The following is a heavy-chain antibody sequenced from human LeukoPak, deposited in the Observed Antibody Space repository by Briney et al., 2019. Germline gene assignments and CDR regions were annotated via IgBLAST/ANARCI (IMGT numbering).Heavy chain of an antibody. Sequence: KPGGSLRLSCAASGFTFSSYSMNWVRQAPGKGLEWVGRIKSKTDGGTTDYAAPVKGRFTILRDDSKNTLYLEMNSLKTEDTAVYYCTTAVVVTNWDVFDMWGQGTMVTVSS. CDR2: IKSKTDGGTT. CDR1: GFTFSSYS. CDR3: TTAVVVTNWDVFDM. D-gene: IGHD3-22*01. V-gene: IGHV3-15*01. J-gene: IGHJ3*02.